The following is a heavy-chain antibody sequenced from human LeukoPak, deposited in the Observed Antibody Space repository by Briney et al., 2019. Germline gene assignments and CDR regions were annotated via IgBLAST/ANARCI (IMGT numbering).Heavy chain of an antibody. D-gene: IGHD3-10*01. Sequence: SETLSLTCSVSGGSIDNHYWTWIRRPPGKGLEWIGHIYYSGSTTYNPSLKGRVTISVDTSKNQFSLQLSSVTPADTAAYYCARDLGYFGSGSYLGWFDPWGQGTLVTVSS. CDR2: IYYSGST. V-gene: IGHV4-59*11. J-gene: IGHJ5*02. CDR3: ARDLGYFGSGSYLGWFDP. CDR1: GGSIDNHY.